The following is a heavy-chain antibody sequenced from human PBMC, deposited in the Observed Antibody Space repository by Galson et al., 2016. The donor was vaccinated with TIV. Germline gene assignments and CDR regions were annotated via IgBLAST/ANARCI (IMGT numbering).Heavy chain of an antibody. D-gene: IGHD3-16*01. CDR3: ARHGAWSWYFDL. V-gene: IGHV4-39*01. J-gene: IGHJ2*01. Sequence: SETLSLTCTVSGVSITSSTYYWGWIRQPPGKGLEWIGSVYYNGDTYYNPSLKSRVTISVDTSKNQFSLKLNSVTAADTSIIYCARHGAWSWYFDLWGRGTLVTVSS. CDR1: GVSITSSTYY. CDR2: VYYNGDT.